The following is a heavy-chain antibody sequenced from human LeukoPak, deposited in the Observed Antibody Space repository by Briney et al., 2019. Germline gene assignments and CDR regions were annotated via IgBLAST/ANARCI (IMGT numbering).Heavy chain of an antibody. Sequence: SVKVSCKASGYTFTGNYMHWVRQAPGQGLEWMGWINPNSGGTNYAQKFQGRVTMTRDTSIGTAYMELNRLRSDDTAVYYCAKEKIIGFVFDGFDIWGQGTMVTVSS. V-gene: IGHV1-2*02. J-gene: IGHJ3*02. CDR2: INPNSGGT. D-gene: IGHD2/OR15-2a*01. CDR3: AKEKIIGFVFDGFDI. CDR1: GYTFTGNY.